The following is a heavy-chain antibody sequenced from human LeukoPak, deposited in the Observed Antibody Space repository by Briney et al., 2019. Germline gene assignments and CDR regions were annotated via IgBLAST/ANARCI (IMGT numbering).Heavy chain of an antibody. CDR2: IYYSGST. CDR3: ARHSPHTSIQLWFPAYYFDY. J-gene: IGHJ4*02. V-gene: IGHV4-59*08. Sequence: SETLSLTCTVSGGSISSYYWSWIRQPPGKGLEWIGYIYYSGSTNYNPSLKSRVTISVDTSKNQFSLKLSSVTAADTAVYYCARHSPHTSIQLWFPAYYFDYWGQGTLVTVSS. CDR1: GGSISSYY. D-gene: IGHD5-18*01.